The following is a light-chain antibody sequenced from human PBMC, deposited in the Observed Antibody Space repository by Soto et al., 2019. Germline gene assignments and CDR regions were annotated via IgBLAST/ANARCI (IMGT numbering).Light chain of an antibody. CDR1: QSVLYSSNNKNY. J-gene: IGKJ1*01. V-gene: IGKV4-1*01. CDR2: WAS. Sequence: DIVMTQSPDSLAVSLGERATINCKFSQSVLYSSNNKNYLAWYQQKPGQPPKLLIYWASSRESGVSDRFSGSGSGTDFTLTISSLQAEDVAVYYCQQYHSAPTTFGQGTKVEV. CDR3: QQYHSAPTT.